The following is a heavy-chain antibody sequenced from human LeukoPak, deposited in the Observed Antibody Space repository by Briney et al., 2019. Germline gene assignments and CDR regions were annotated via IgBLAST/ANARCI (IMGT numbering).Heavy chain of an antibody. CDR3: ARKRGRESDY. CDR2: ISGSGGGT. D-gene: IGHD1-26*01. V-gene: IGHV3-23*01. CDR1: GFTFSVYA. J-gene: IGHJ4*02. Sequence: PGGSLRLSCAASGFTFSVYAMTWVRQAPGKGLEWVSTISGSGGGTYYADSVKGRFTISRDNSKNTLDLQMNSLRDEDTAIYYCARKRGRESDYWGQGTLVTVSS.